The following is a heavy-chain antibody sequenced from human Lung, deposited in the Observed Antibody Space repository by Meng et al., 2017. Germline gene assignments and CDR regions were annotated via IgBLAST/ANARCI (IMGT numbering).Heavy chain of an antibody. V-gene: IGHV4-4*02. D-gene: IGHD3-22*01. J-gene: IGHJ4*02. CDR2: VHHSGST. CDR1: GGSISSNNW. CDR3: ARDDSGYADFDS. Sequence: QVQLQESGPGLVKPSGTLSLTCAVSGGSISSNNWWSWVRQTPGRGLEWIGEVHHSGSTNYNPSLKRRAIISVNNSKNQFSLKLTSVTAADTAVYYCARDDSGYADFDSWGQGTLVTVSS.